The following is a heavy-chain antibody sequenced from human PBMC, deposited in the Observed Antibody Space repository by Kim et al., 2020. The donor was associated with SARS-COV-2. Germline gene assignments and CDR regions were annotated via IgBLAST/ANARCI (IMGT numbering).Heavy chain of an antibody. CDR2: ISSSGSTI. J-gene: IGHJ6*02. CDR1: GFTFSSYE. Sequence: GGSLRLSCAASGFTFSSYEMNWVRQAPGKGLEWVSYISSSGSTIYYADSVKGRFTISRDNAKNSLYLQMNSLRAEDTAVYYCARGGTYYDFWSGFYNYYYGMDVWGQGTTVTVSS. V-gene: IGHV3-48*03. CDR3: ARGGTYYDFWSGFYNYYYGMDV. D-gene: IGHD3-3*01.